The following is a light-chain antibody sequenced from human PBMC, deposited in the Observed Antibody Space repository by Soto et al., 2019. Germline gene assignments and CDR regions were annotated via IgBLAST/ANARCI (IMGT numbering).Light chain of an antibody. CDR2: SNY. V-gene: IGLV1-47*02. J-gene: IGLJ2*01. Sequence: QSVLTQPPSASGTPGQRVTISCSGSNSNIGSNPVHWYQQFPGTAPKVLIYSNYQRPSGVPDRFSGSKSGTSASLGISGLRSEDEADYFCAVWDDSLSGVVFGGGTKLTVL. CDR3: AVWDDSLSGVV. CDR1: NSNIGSNP.